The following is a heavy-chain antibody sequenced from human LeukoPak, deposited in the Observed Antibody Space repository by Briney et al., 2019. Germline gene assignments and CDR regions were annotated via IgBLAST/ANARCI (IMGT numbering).Heavy chain of an antibody. Sequence: QPGGSLRLSCAASGFTFSSYGVHWVRQAPGKGLEWVAVISYDGSNKYYADSVKGRFTISRDNSKNTLYLQMNSLRAEDTAVYYCARFGIAAAAGLDYWGQGTLVTVSS. CDR2: ISYDGSNK. J-gene: IGHJ4*02. D-gene: IGHD6-13*01. CDR1: GFTFSSYG. V-gene: IGHV3-30*03. CDR3: ARFGIAAAAGLDY.